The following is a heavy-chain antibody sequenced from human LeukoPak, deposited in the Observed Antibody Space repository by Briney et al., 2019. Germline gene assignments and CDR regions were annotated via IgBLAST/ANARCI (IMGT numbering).Heavy chain of an antibody. V-gene: IGHV3-30*04. CDR1: GFTFSSYA. D-gene: IGHD3-22*01. CDR3: ARESWNYYDSSGPNWFDP. Sequence: GRSLRLSCAASGFTFSSYAMHWVRQAPGKGLEWVAVISYDGSNKYYADSVNGRFTISRDKSKNTLYLEMNSLRAEDTAVYYCARESWNYYDSSGPNWFDPWGQGTLVTVSS. CDR2: ISYDGSNK. J-gene: IGHJ5*02.